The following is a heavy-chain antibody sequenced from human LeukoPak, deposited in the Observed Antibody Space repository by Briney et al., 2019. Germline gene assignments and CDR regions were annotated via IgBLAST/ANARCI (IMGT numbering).Heavy chain of an antibody. J-gene: IGHJ6*03. Sequence: ASVKVSCKASGYTFTSYGISWVRQAPGQGLEWMGWISAYNGNTNYAQKLQGRVTMTTDTSTSTAYMELRSLRSDDTAVYYCAKRELLVYYYYMDVWGKGTTVTVSS. D-gene: IGHD3-10*01. CDR2: ISAYNGNT. V-gene: IGHV1-18*01. CDR1: GYTFTSYG. CDR3: AKRELLVYYYYMDV.